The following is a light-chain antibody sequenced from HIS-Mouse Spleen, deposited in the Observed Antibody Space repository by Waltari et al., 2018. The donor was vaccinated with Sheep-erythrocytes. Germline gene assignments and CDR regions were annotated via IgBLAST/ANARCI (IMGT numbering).Light chain of an antibody. CDR1: SSDVGGYNY. Sequence: QSALTQPPSASGSPGRSVTISCTGPSSDVGGYNYVSWYQQHPGKAPKLMIYEVSKRPSGVPDRFSGSKSGNTASLTVSGLQAEDEADYYCSSYAGSNNYVFGTGTKVTVL. J-gene: IGLJ1*01. CDR3: SSYAGSNNYV. CDR2: EVS. V-gene: IGLV2-8*01.